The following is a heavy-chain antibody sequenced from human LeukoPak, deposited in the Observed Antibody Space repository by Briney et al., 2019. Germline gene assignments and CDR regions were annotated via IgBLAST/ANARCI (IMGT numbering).Heavy chain of an antibody. Sequence: GASVKVSCKTSGYTFTDYYIHWVRQAPGQGLEWMGRMSPKGGGTYYPQKFQGRVTMTRDTSISTAYMELSRLRSDDTAVYYCARRDRVTKTCDYWGQGTLVTVSS. CDR3: ARRDRVTKTCDY. V-gene: IGHV1-2*06. CDR2: MSPKGGGT. D-gene: IGHD4-11*01. J-gene: IGHJ4*02. CDR1: GYTFTDYY.